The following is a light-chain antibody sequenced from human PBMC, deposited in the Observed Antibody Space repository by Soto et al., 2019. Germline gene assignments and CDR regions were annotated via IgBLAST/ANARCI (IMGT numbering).Light chain of an antibody. CDR2: KVS. CDR3: MQGSHWPYT. J-gene: IGKJ2*01. V-gene: IGKV2-30*01. CDR1: QSLVYSDGNTY. Sequence: EVVLTRSPPSLPVTLGQPASMSCGSSQSLVYSDGNTYFHWFHQRPGQSPRRLIYKVSNRDSGVPDRFSGSGSGTDFTLKISGVEAEDVGIYYCMQGSHWPYTFGQGTKLEI.